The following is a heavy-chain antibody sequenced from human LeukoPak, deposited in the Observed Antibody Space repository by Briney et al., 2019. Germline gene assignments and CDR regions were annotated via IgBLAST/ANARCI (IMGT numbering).Heavy chain of an antibody. Sequence: GGSLRLSCATSGFTVSSNYMSWVRQAPGKGLEWVSVIYSGGSTYYADSVKGRFTISRDNSKNTLYLQMNSLRAEDTAVYYCARGGVHDYFDYWGQGTLVTVSS. CDR3: ARGGVHDYFDY. V-gene: IGHV3-66*01. CDR1: GFTVSSNY. J-gene: IGHJ4*02. CDR2: IYSGGST. D-gene: IGHD3-10*01.